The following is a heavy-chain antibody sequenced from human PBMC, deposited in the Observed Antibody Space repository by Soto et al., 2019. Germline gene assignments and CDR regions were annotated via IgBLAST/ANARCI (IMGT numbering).Heavy chain of an antibody. CDR1: GFTFSSFA. J-gene: IGHJ6*03. V-gene: IGHV3-64*01. Sequence: GGAPGLSCAAPGFTFSSFAMPWGRQAPGKGLEYVSAISSNGGSTYYANSVKGRFTISRDNSKNTLYLQMGSLRAEDMAVYYCARRGYYYYYMDVWGKGTTVTVSS. CDR2: ISSNGGST. CDR3: ARRGYYYYYMDV.